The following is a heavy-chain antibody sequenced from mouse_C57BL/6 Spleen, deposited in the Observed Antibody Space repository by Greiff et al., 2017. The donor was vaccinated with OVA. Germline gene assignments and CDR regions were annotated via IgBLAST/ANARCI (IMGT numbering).Heavy chain of an antibody. J-gene: IGHJ4*01. Sequence: EVQVVESGGGLVQPKGSLKLSCAASGFSFNTYAMNWVRQAPGKGLEWVARIRSKSNNYATYYADSVKDRFTISRDDSESMLYLQMNNLKTEDTAMYYCVRRRYYGSSTGGYAMDYWGQGTSVTVSS. CDR2: IRSKSNNYAT. D-gene: IGHD1-1*01. V-gene: IGHV10-1*01. CDR3: VRRRYYGSSTGGYAMDY. CDR1: GFSFNTYA.